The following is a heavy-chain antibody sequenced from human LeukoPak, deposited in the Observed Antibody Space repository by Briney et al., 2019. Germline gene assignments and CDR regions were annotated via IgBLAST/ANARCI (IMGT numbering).Heavy chain of an antibody. D-gene: IGHD3-22*01. CDR3: AREVTYHYDK. V-gene: IGHV4-59*01. Sequence: PSETLSLTCTVSGVSITDYYWTWLRQPPGRALEWIGYIYYSGSTNYNPSLKSRVTMSADTSKNQLSLKLSYVTAADTAVYYCAREVTYHYDKWGQGIPVTVSS. CDR2: IYYSGST. CDR1: GVSITDYY. J-gene: IGHJ4*02.